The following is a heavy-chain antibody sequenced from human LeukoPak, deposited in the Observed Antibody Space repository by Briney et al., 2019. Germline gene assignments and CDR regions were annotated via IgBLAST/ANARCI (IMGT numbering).Heavy chain of an antibody. CDR2: ISGSGGST. V-gene: IGHV3-23*01. CDR3: AKDLVYSGSYPHPEYNWFDP. D-gene: IGHD1-26*01. Sequence: PGGSLRLSCAASGFTFSSYAMSWVRQAPGKGLEWVSAISGSGGSTYYADSVKGRFTISRDNSKNTLYLQMNSLRAEDTAVYYCAKDLVYSGSYPHPEYNWFDPWGQGTLVTVSS. CDR1: GFTFSSYA. J-gene: IGHJ5*02.